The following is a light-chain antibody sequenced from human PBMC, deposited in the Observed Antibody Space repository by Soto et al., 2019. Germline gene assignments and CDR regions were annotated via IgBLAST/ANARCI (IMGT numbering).Light chain of an antibody. V-gene: IGKV1-39*01. Sequence: DIQMTQSPSSLSASVGDRVSITCRASQSISSYLNWYQQKPGKAPKLLIYTASSLQHGVPSRFSGSGSGTDFTLTISSLQPEDFTTYYCQQSYSIPYTFGQGTRLEIK. CDR2: TAS. J-gene: IGKJ2*01. CDR3: QQSYSIPYT. CDR1: QSISSY.